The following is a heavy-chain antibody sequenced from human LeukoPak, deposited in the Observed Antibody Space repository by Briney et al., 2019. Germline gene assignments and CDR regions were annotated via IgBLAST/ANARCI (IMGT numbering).Heavy chain of an antibody. CDR2: IYYSGST. J-gene: IGHJ5*02. CDR1: GGSISSSSYY. CDR3: ARVRTWQFDP. V-gene: IGHV4-39*07. Sequence: SETLSLTCTVSGGSISSSSYYWGWIRQPPGKGLEWIGSIYYSGSTNYNPSLKSRVTISVDTSKNQFSLKLSSVTAADTAVYYCARVRTWQFDPWGQGTLVTVSS. D-gene: IGHD4-17*01.